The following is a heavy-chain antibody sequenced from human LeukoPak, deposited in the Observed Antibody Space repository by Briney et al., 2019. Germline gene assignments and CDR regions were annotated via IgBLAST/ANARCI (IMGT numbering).Heavy chain of an antibody. CDR3: TRRPTAAGPGFDY. CDR2: IYYSGST. J-gene: IGHJ4*02. CDR1: GGSISSSTYY. D-gene: IGHD6-13*01. Sequence: PSETLSLTCTVSGGSISSSTYYWGWIRQPPGKGLEWIGSIYYSGSTYYNPSLKSRVTISVDTSKNQFSLKLSPVTAADTAVYYCTRRPTAAGPGFDYWGQGTLVTVSS. V-gene: IGHV4-39*01.